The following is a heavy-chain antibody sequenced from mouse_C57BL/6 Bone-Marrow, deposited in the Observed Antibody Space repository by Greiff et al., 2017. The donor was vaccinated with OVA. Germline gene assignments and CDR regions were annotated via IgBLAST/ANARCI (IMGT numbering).Heavy chain of an antibody. Sequence: VQLQQPGAELVMPGASVKLSCKASGYTFTSYWMHWVKQRPGQGLEWIGEIDPSDSYTNYNQKFKGKSTLTVDKSSSTAYMQLSSLTSEDSAVYYCARRRLITTVVAQDWYFDVWGTGTTGTVSS. CDR3: ARRRLITTVVAQDWYFDV. CDR2: IDPSDSYT. D-gene: IGHD1-1*01. J-gene: IGHJ1*03. V-gene: IGHV1-69*01. CDR1: GYTFTSYW.